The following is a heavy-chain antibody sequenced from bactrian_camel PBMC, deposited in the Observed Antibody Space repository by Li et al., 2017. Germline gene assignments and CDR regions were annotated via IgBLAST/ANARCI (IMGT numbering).Heavy chain of an antibody. CDR3: ATTGKTRQYGLVVLAPDQYNN. J-gene: IGHJ4*01. D-gene: IGHD2*01. CDR2: LYTRSDNG. V-gene: IGHV3S1*01. CDR1: GYTHDNNC. Sequence: HVQLVESGGDSVQAGGSLRLSCTAFGYTHDNNCMGWFRQAPGKEREGVALLYTRSDNGFYADSVKGRFTISQDRAKNTVHLQMNSLKPEDTAMYYCATTGKTRQYGLVVLAPDQYNNWGQGTQVTVS.